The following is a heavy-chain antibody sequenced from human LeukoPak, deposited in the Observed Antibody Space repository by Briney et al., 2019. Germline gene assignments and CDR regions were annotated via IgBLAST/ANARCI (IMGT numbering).Heavy chain of an antibody. D-gene: IGHD2-2*01. CDR3: ARLDCSSTSCYGRIYWYFDL. Sequence: SETLSLTCTVSGGSISSSSYYWGWIRQPPGKGLEWIGSIYYSGSTYYNPSLKSRVTISVDTSKNQFSLKLSSVTAADTAVYYCARLDCSSTSCYGRIYWYFDLWGRGTLVTVSS. V-gene: IGHV4-39*01. J-gene: IGHJ2*01. CDR2: IYYSGST. CDR1: GGSISSSSYY.